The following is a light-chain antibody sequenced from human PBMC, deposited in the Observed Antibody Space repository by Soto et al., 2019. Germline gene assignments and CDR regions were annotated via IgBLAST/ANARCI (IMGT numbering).Light chain of an antibody. CDR2: LNSDGSH. Sequence: QSVLTQSPSASASLGASVKLTCTLSSWHSNYAIAWHQQQPEKGPRYLMNLNSDGSHTKGDGIPDRFSGSSSGAERYLTISSLQSGDEADYYCQTWATGIRVFGGGTKLTVL. CDR3: QTWATGIRV. CDR1: SWHSNYA. V-gene: IGLV4-69*01. J-gene: IGLJ3*02.